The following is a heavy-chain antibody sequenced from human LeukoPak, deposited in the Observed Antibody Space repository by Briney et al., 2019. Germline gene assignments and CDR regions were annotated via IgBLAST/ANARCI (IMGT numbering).Heavy chain of an antibody. CDR1: GFTFSSYG. CDR3: ARGNNVLMVTGCFDY. CDR2: IWSDGSNK. J-gene: IGHJ4*02. D-gene: IGHD2-21*02. Sequence: GGSLRLSCAASGFTFSSYGMHWVRQAPGKGLEWVAVIWSDGSNKFYADSVRGRFTISRDNSKNTLYLQMNSLRAEDTAVYYCARGNNVLMVTGCFDYWGQGTLVTVSS. V-gene: IGHV3-33*01.